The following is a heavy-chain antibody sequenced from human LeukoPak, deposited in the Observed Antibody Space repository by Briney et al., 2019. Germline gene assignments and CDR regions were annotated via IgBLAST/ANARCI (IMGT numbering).Heavy chain of an antibody. CDR1: GFTFSSYG. V-gene: IGHV3-30*03. CDR3: ARGMYYDSSGYYLNWFDP. D-gene: IGHD3-22*01. CDR2: IPYDGSNK. J-gene: IGHJ5*02. Sequence: GGSLRLSCAASGFTFSSYGMHWVRQAPGKGLEWVTVIPYDGSNKYFADSVKGRFTISRDNSKNTLYLQMNSLRAEDTAVYYCARGMYYDSSGYYLNWFDPWGQGTLVTVSS.